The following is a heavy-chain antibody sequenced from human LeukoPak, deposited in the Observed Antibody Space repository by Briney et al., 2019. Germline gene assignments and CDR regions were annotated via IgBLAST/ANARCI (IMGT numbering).Heavy chain of an antibody. Sequence: ASVKVSCKASGGTFSSYAISWVRQAPGQGLEWMGGIIPIFGTANYAQKFQGRVTITTDESTSTAYVELSSLRSADTAVYYCANSRDGYNNYWGQGTLVTVSS. V-gene: IGHV1-69*05. J-gene: IGHJ4*02. D-gene: IGHD5-24*01. CDR3: ANSRDGYNNY. CDR2: IIPIFGTA. CDR1: GGTFSSYA.